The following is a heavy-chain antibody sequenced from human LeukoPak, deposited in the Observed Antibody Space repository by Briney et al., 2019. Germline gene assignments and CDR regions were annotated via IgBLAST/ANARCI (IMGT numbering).Heavy chain of an antibody. CDR1: GFIFRNYA. V-gene: IGHV3-23*01. CDR3: AKCGDYDILTGYYVPDF. D-gene: IGHD3-9*01. Sequence: GGSLRLSCAASGFIFRNYAMSWVRQAPGKGLEWVSAITGSGDTTYYADSVKGRFTISRDNSKNTLYVEMNTLRVEDTAIYYCAKCGDYDILTGYYVPDFWGQGTLVTVSS. J-gene: IGHJ4*02. CDR2: ITGSGDTT.